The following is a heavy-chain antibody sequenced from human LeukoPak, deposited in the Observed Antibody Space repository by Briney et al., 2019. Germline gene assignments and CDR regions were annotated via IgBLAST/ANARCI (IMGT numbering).Heavy chain of an antibody. CDR2: FDPEDGET. D-gene: IGHD6-13*01. CDR3: ATDLGIAAAGTPGY. V-gene: IGHV1-24*01. CDR1: GYTLTELS. J-gene: IGHJ4*02. Sequence: ASVKVSCKVSGYTLTELSMHWVRQAPGKGLEWMGGFDPEDGETIYAQKFQGRVTMTEDTSTDTDNMELRSLRSEDTAVYYCATDLGIAAAGTPGYWGQGTLVTVSS.